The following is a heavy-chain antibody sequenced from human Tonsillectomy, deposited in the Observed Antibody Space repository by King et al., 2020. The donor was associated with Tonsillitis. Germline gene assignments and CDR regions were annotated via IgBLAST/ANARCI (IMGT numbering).Heavy chain of an antibody. CDR1: GFTFSSYG. D-gene: IGHD4-11*01. J-gene: IGHJ4*02. Sequence: VQLVESGGGVVQPGRSLRLSCAASGFTFSSYGMHWVRQAPGKGLEWVTVISYDGSNKYYADSVKGRFTISRDNSKNTLFLQMNSLRPEDTAVYYCARFRGSVTTGYADYWGQGTLVTVSS. CDR2: ISYDGSNK. CDR3: ARFRGSVTTGYADY. V-gene: IGHV3-30*03.